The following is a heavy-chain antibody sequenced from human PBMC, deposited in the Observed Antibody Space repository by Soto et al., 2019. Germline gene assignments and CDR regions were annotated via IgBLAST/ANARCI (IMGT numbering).Heavy chain of an antibody. V-gene: IGHV4-34*01. CDR3: ARAPGIAVDRLRIVARRWFDP. CDR2: INHSGST. D-gene: IGHD6-19*01. CDR1: CGSFSGYY. Sequence: SSETLSLTCAVYCGSFSGYYWSWIRQPPGKGLEWIGEINHSGSTNYNPSLKSRVTISVDTSKNQFSLKLSSVTAADTAVYYCARAPGIAVDRLRIVARRWFDPWGQGTLVTVSS. J-gene: IGHJ5*02.